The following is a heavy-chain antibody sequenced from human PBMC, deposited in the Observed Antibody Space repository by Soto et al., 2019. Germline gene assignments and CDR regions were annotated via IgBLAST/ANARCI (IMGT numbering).Heavy chain of an antibody. J-gene: IGHJ6*02. CDR2: IIPISETT. D-gene: IGHD2-2*01. CDR3: ARSQSSSTSLEIYYYYYYGMDV. V-gene: IGHV1-69*01. Sequence: QVQLVQSGAEVKKPGSSVKVSCKASGGTFSSYAISWVRQAPGQGLEWMGGIIPISETTNYAQKFQGRVTITADESKSTAYMELSILRSEDTAVYYCARSQSSSTSLEIYYYYYYGMDVWGQGTTVTVSS. CDR1: GGTFSSYA.